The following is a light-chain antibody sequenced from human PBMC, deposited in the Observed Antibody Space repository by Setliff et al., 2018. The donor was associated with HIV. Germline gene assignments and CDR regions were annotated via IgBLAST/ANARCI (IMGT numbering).Light chain of an antibody. V-gene: IGLV2-23*02. CDR3: CSYSGGSTLFV. Sequence: QSVLTQPASVSGSLGQSITISCPGTSSDIGSYNLVSWYQQHPGKAPKLIISEVSKGPSGITSRFSGSKSGNTASLTISGLQTEDEADYYCCSYSGGSTLFVFGPGTKVTVL. J-gene: IGLJ1*01. CDR2: EVS. CDR1: SSDIGSYNL.